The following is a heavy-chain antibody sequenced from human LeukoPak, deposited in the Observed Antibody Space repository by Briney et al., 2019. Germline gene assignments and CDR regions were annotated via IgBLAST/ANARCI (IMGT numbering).Heavy chain of an antibody. D-gene: IGHD3-16*01. V-gene: IGHV3-30*03. CDR1: GFTFSSYA. CDR2: ISYDGSNK. Sequence: GGSLRLSCAASGFTFSSYAMSWVRQAPGKGLEWVAVISYDGSNKYYADSVKGRFTISRDNSKNTLYLQMNSLRAEDTAVYYCATWATVDYWGQGTLVTVSS. CDR3: ATWATVDY. J-gene: IGHJ4*02.